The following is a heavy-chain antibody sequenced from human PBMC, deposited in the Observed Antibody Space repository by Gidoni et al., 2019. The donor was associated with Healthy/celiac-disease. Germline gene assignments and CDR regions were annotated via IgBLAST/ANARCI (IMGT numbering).Heavy chain of an antibody. CDR3: ARDFCSGGSCGMDV. Sequence: QVQLVQSGAAVKKPGASVQVSCKPSGYTFTGYYMRWVRQAPGQGLEWMGWINPNSGGTNYAQKFQGRVTMTRDTSISTAYMELSRLRSDDTAVYYCARDFCSGGSCGMDVWGQGTTVTVSS. J-gene: IGHJ6*02. V-gene: IGHV1-2*02. D-gene: IGHD2-15*01. CDR1: GYTFTGYY. CDR2: INPNSGGT.